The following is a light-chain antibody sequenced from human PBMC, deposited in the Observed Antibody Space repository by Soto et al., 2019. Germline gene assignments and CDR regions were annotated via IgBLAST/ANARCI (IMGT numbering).Light chain of an antibody. V-gene: IGKV4-1*01. J-gene: IGKJ1*01. CDR2: WAS. CDR3: QQYYSTLGT. Sequence: DIVMTQSPDSLAVSLGERATINCKSSQSVLYSSNNKNYLAWYQQKPGQPPKLLIYWASTRESGVPDRFSGSGSGTDFTLTISRLQAEDVAVYYCQQYYSTLGTFGQGTKVEIK. CDR1: QSVLYSSNNKNY.